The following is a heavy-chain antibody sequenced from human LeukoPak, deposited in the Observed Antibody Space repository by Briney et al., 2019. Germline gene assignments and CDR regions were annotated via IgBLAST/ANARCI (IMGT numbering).Heavy chain of an antibody. D-gene: IGHD6-19*01. V-gene: IGHV1-69*10. CDR1: GGTFSSYA. CDR2: IIPILGTA. Sequence: ASVKVSCKASGGTFSSYAISWVRQAPGQGLEWMGGIIPILGTANYAQKFQGRVTITADKSTSTAYMELSSLRSEDTAVYYCASIQAVAGIFPYYYYMDVWGKGTTVTVSS. J-gene: IGHJ6*03. CDR3: ASIQAVAGIFPYYYYMDV.